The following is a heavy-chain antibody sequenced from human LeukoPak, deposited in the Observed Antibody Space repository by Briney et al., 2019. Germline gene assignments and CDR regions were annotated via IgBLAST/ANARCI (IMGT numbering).Heavy chain of an antibody. V-gene: IGHV4-34*01. CDR3: ARSGGLHWYFDL. CDR2: INHSGST. Sequence: PSETLSLTCAVYGGSFSGYYWSWIRQPPGKGLEWIGEINHSGSTNYNPSLKSRVTISVDTSKNQFSLKLSSVTAADTAVYYCARSGGLHWYFDLWGRGTLVTVSS. D-gene: IGHD5-12*01. J-gene: IGHJ2*01. CDR1: GGSFSGYY.